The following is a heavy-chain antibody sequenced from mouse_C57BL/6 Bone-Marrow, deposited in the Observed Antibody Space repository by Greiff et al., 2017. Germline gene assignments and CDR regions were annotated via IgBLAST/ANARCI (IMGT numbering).Heavy chain of an antibody. Sequence: EVQLQQSVAELVRPGASVKLSCTASGFTIKNTYMHWVKQRPEQGLEWIGRIDPANGNTNYAPKFQGKATITADTSSNTAYLQLSSLTSEDTAIYYCASGYDDCYAMDYWGQGTSVTVSS. V-gene: IGHV14-3*01. D-gene: IGHD2-3*01. CDR2: IDPANGNT. CDR3: ASGYDDCYAMDY. CDR1: GFTIKNTY. J-gene: IGHJ4*01.